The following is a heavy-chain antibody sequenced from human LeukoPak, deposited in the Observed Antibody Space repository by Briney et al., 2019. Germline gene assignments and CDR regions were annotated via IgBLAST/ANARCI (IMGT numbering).Heavy chain of an antibody. D-gene: IGHD3-9*01. CDR2: ISSSSSYI. CDR3: ARDMEFDWLFPRDY. Sequence: PGGSLRLSCAASGFTFSSYSMNWVRQAPGKGLEWVSSISSSSSYIYYADSVKGRFTISRDNAKNSLYLQMNSLRAEVTAVYYCARDMEFDWLFPRDYWGQGTLVTVSS. J-gene: IGHJ4*02. V-gene: IGHV3-21*01. CDR1: GFTFSSYS.